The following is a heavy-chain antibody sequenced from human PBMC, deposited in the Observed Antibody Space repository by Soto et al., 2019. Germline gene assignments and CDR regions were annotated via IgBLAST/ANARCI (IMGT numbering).Heavy chain of an antibody. CDR1: GGSISSYY. CDR2: IYYSGST. Sequence: PSETLSLTCAVSGGSISSYYWSWIRQPPGKGLEWIGYIYYSGSTNYNPSLKSRVTISVDTSKNQFSLKLSPVTAADTAVYYCARAEERGYCSGGSCYPEGSWFDPWGQGTLVTVSS. CDR3: ARAEERGYCSGGSCYPEGSWFDP. D-gene: IGHD2-15*01. J-gene: IGHJ5*02. V-gene: IGHV4-59*01.